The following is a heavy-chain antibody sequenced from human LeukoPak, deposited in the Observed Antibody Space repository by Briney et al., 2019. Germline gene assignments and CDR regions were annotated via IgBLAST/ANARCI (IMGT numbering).Heavy chain of an antibody. D-gene: IGHD4-23*01. CDR1: GYAFTDFY. V-gene: IGHV1-2*02. CDR3: ARDRIRGNFHFDS. J-gene: IGHJ4*02. CDR2: INPDGGAT. Sequence: ASVKVSCKASGYAFTDFYIHWVRQAPGQGPEWMGWINPDGGATNYAQKFQGRVTMARDTSVDTSSMELSSLRSDDTAVYYCARDRIRGNFHFDSWGQGTLVTVSS.